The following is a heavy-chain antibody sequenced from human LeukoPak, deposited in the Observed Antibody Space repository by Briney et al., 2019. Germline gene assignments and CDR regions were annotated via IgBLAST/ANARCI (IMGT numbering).Heavy chain of an antibody. J-gene: IGHJ4*02. D-gene: IGHD6-19*01. CDR3: ARDLGNSGWYTFDY. CDR1: GDSVSSNNGA. Sequence: SQTLSLTCAISGDSVSSNNGAWNWIRQSPSRGLEWLGRTYYRSKWYNDYAESMKGRITINSDTSKNQFSLQLNPVTPEDTAVYCSARDLGNSGWYTFDYWGQGTLVTVSS. CDR2: TYYRSKWYN. V-gene: IGHV6-1*01.